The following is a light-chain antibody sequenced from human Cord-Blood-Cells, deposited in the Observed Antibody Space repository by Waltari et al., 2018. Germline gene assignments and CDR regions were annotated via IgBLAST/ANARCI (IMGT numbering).Light chain of an antibody. CDR3: QQYNNWPPLT. CDR2: GAS. V-gene: IGKV3D-15*01. Sequence: EIVMTQSPATLSVSPGERPTLSCRASQSVSSNLAWYQQKPGQAPRLLIYGASIRATGIPARFSGSGSGTEFTLTISSLQSEDFAVYYCQQYNNWPPLTFGGGTKVEIK. J-gene: IGKJ4*01. CDR1: QSVSSN.